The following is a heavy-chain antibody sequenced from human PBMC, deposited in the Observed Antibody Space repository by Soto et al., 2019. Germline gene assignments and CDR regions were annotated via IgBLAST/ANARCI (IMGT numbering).Heavy chain of an antibody. Sequence: PGESLKISCKGSGYSFTSYWIGWVRQMPGKGLEWMGIIYPGDSDTRYSPSFQGQVAISADKSISTAYLQWSSLKASDTAMYYCASRFYDSSGYWDDAFDIWGQGTMVTVSS. CDR2: IYPGDSDT. D-gene: IGHD3-22*01. J-gene: IGHJ3*02. V-gene: IGHV5-51*01. CDR3: ASRFYDSSGYWDDAFDI. CDR1: GYSFTSYW.